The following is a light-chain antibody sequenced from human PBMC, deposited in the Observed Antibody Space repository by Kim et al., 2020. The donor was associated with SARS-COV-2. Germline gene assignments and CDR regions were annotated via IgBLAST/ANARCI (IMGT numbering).Light chain of an antibody. CDR3: QQYANLWT. J-gene: IGKJ1*01. V-gene: IGKV3-20*01. CDR1: QTVTSNY. Sequence: EIVLTQSPGTLSLSPGERATLSCRASQTVTSNYLAWYQQKPGQAPRVLIYAASSRATGIPDRFSGSGSGTDFTLTISRLEPEDFAVYYCQQYANLWTFGQGTKVDIK. CDR2: AAS.